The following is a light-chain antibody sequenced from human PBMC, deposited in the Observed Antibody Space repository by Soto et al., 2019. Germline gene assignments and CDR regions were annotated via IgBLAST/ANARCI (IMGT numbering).Light chain of an antibody. CDR2: GAS. J-gene: IGKJ3*01. CDR1: QSVTGTN. V-gene: IGKV3-20*01. CDR3: QQYGSSPPRVT. Sequence: EIVLTQSPGTLSLSPGERATLSCRASQSVTGTNLAWYQQNPGQAPRLLIYGASTRATGIPDRFSGGGSGTDFTLTISRVEPEDFAVYYCQQYGSSPPRVTFGPGTKVDIK.